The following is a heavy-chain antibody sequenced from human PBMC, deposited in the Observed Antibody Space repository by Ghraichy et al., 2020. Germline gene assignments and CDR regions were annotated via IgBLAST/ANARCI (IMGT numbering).Heavy chain of an antibody. CDR1: GFTFSSYG. V-gene: IGHV3-30*18. D-gene: IGHD3-22*01. Sequence: GGSLRLSCAASGFTFSSYGMHWVRQASGKGLEWVAVISYDGSNKYYADSVKGRFTISRDNSKNTLYLQMNSLRAEDTAVYYCANGITMIEIDYWGQGTLVTVSS. CDR3: ANGITMIEIDY. J-gene: IGHJ4*02. CDR2: ISYDGSNK.